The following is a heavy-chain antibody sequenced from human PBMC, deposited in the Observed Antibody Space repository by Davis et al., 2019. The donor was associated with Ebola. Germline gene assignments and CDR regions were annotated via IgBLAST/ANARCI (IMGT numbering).Heavy chain of an antibody. V-gene: IGHV4-4*02. CDR3: VRDGCPGGSCYCGDY. D-gene: IGHD2-15*01. J-gene: IGHJ4*02. Sequence: PSETLSLTCAVSGDSIGRSNWWSWVRQPPGKGLEWIGEIYQSGITNYNPSLKSRVAISVDKSKNQFSLKLTSVTAADTAVYYCVRDGCPGGSCYCGDYWGQGTLVTVSS. CDR1: GDSIGRSNW. CDR2: IYQSGIT.